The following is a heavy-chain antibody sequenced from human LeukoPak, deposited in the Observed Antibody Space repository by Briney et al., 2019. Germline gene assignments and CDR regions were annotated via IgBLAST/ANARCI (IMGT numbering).Heavy chain of an antibody. CDR1: GSIFTSYW. V-gene: IGHV5-51*01. Sequence: GASLQISGQGSGSIFTSYWSGGGRPLPGKGQGGMGIIYPGDSDTRYSPSFQGQVTISADKSISTAYLQWSSLKASDTAMYYCARYDGNRYYFDYWGQGTLVTVSS. CDR2: IYPGDSDT. D-gene: IGHD1-14*01. J-gene: IGHJ4*02. CDR3: ARYDGNRYYFDY.